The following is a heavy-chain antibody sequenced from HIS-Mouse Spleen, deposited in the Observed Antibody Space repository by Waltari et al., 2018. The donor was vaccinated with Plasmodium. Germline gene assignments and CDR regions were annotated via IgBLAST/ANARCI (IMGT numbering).Heavy chain of an antibody. J-gene: IGHJ3*02. CDR1: GGSFSGCY. CDR3: ARAGTDAFDI. V-gene: IGHV4-34*01. Sequence: QVQLQQWGAGLLKPSETLSLTCAVYGGSFSGCYWSWIRQPPGKGLEWIGEINHSGSTNYNPSLKSRVTISVDTSKNQFSLKLSSVTAADTAVYYCARAGTDAFDIWGQGTMVTVSS. D-gene: IGHD1-1*01. CDR2: INHSGST.